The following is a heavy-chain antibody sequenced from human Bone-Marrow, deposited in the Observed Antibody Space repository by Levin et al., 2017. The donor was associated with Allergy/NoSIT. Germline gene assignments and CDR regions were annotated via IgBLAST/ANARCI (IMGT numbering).Heavy chain of an antibody. V-gene: IGHV3-74*01. CDR3: ARGRQRTSGYSGYDSYYYYYGMDV. CDR1: GFTFSSYW. J-gene: IGHJ6*02. D-gene: IGHD5-12*01. Sequence: PGGSLRLSCAASGFTFSSYWMHWVRQAPGKGLVWVSRINSDGSSTSYADSVKGRFTISRDNAKNTLYLQMNSLRAEDTAVYYCARGRQRTSGYSGYDSYYYYYGMDVWGQGTTVTVSS. CDR2: INSDGSST.